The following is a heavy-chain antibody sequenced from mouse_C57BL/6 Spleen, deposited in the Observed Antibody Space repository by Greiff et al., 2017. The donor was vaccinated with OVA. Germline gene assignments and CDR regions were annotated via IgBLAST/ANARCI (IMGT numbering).Heavy chain of an antibody. J-gene: IGHJ2*01. CDR1: GFTFSSYT. V-gene: IGHV5-9*01. D-gene: IGHD1-1*02. Sequence: DVHLVESGGGLVKPGGSLKLSCAASGFTFSSYTMSWVRQTPEKRLEWVATISGGGGNTYYPDSVKGRFTISRDNAKNTLYLQMSSPRSEDTALYYCARTGNFDYWGQGTTLTVSS. CDR3: ARTGNFDY. CDR2: ISGGGGNT.